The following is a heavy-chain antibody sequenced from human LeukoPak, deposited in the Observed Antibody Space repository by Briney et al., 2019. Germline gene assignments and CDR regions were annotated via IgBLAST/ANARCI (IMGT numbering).Heavy chain of an antibody. J-gene: IGHJ3*02. CDR2: IYYSGSA. CDR1: GGSISSSSYY. V-gene: IGHV4-39*01. Sequence: PSETLSLTCTVSGGSISSSSYYWGWIRQPPGKGLEWIGSIYYSGSAYCNPSLKSRVTISVDTSKNQFSLKLSSVTAADTAVYYCARWGSPVAAKGSGAFDIWGQGTMVTVSS. CDR3: ARWGSPVAAKGSGAFDI. D-gene: IGHD6-19*01.